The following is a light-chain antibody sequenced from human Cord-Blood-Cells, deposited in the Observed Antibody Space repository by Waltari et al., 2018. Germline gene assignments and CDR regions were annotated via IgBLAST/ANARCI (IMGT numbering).Light chain of an antibody. Sequence: QSALTQPATVSGFPGQSITISCTGTSSDAGGYNYVSWYQQHPVKAPKLMIYDVSNRPSGVSKRCSGSKSGNAASPTISGLQAEDEADYYSGSYTSSSTWVFGGGTKLTVL. CDR2: DVS. V-gene: IGLV2-14*01. CDR3: GSYTSSSTWV. CDR1: SSDAGGYNY. J-gene: IGLJ3*02.